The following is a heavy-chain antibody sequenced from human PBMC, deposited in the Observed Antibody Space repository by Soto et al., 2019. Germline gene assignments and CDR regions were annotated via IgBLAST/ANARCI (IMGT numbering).Heavy chain of an antibody. CDR3: ARGGAMSAALSFGMDV. V-gene: IGHV3-33*01. CDR2: ISHDGNFE. CDR1: GFTFTTYA. J-gene: IGHJ6*02. Sequence: QLQLVESGGNVVQPGRSLRLSCAASGFTFTTYAMHWVRQAPGPGLEWLAIISHDGNFEYYADSVKGRFTISRDDSKNTIYLQMHSLRGDDSGVYFCARGGAMSAALSFGMDVWGQGATVSVSS. D-gene: IGHD3-16*01.